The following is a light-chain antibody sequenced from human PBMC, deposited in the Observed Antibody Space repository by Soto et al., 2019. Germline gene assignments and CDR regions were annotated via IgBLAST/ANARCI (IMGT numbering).Light chain of an antibody. CDR2: WAS. Sequence: DIVMTQSPDSLAVSLGERATINCKSSQSVFYSSNNNNYLAWYRQRPGQPPKLLIYWASTRQSGVPDRFSGSGSGTEFTLTIRSLQAEDVAVYYCQQYYITPLTFGGGTKVEIK. V-gene: IGKV4-1*01. J-gene: IGKJ4*01. CDR1: QSVFYSSNNNNY. CDR3: QQYYITPLT.